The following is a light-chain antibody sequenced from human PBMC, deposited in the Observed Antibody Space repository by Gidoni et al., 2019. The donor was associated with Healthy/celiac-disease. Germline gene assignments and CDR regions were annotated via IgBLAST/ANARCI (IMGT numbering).Light chain of an antibody. CDR1: QSISSY. J-gene: IGKJ5*01. CDR2: AAS. CDR3: QQSYSTPGT. V-gene: IGKV1-39*01. Sequence: DIQMNQSPSSLSASVGDRVTITCRPSQSISSYLNWYQQKPGKAPKLLIYAASSWQSGVPSRFSGSGSGTDFTLTISSLQPEDVATYYCQQSYSTPGTFGQGTRLEIK.